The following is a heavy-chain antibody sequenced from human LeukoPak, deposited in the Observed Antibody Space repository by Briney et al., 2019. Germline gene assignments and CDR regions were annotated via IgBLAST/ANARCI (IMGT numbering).Heavy chain of an antibody. Sequence: GGSLRLSCAASGFTFSIYTMNWVRQAPGKGLEWLSSISSSSSYIYYADSVKGRFTISRDNAKKSLYLQMYSLRAEDTAVYYCARAYFSDSSGYYFAKVEFDSWGQGTLVTVSS. V-gene: IGHV3-21*01. J-gene: IGHJ4*02. CDR1: GFTFSIYT. CDR2: ISSSSSYI. CDR3: ARAYFSDSSGYYFAKVEFDS. D-gene: IGHD3-22*01.